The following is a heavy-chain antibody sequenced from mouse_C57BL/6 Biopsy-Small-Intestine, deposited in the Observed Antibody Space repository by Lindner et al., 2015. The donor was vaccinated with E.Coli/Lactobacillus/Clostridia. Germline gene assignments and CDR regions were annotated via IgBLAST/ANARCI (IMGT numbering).Heavy chain of an antibody. CDR1: GYTFTGYN. J-gene: IGHJ1*03. Sequence: VQLQESGPELVKPGASVKMSCKASGYTFTGYNLHWVKQSHGKSLEWIGYINPNNGDTTYNQKFKGKATLTVNKSSSTAYVEFRSLTSEDSAVYFCAKERIQYFDVWGTGTTVTVSS. CDR2: INPNNGDT. V-gene: IGHV1-22*01. CDR3: AKERIQYFDV.